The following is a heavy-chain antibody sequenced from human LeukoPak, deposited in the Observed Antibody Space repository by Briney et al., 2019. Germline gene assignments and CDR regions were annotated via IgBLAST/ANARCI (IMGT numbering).Heavy chain of an antibody. D-gene: IGHD3-9*01. J-gene: IGHJ6*03. CDR2: IKSKTDGGTT. V-gene: IGHV3-15*01. Sequence: GGSLRLSCAASGFTFSNAWMSWVRQAPGKGLEWVGRIKSKTDGGTTDYAAPVKGRFTMSRDDSKNTLYLQMNSLKTEDTAVYYCTTVIILTGYLYYYYMDVWGKGTTVTVSS. CDR3: TTVIILTGYLYYYYMDV. CDR1: GFTFSNAW.